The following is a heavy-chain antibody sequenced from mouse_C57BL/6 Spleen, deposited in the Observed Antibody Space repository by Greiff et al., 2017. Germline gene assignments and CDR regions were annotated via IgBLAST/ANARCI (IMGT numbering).Heavy chain of an antibody. CDR3: TTYYSKEGWFAY. CDR2: IGPENGDT. D-gene: IGHD2-5*01. Sequence: VQLQQSGAELVRPGASVKLSCTASGFNIKDDYMHWVQQRPEQGLEWIGWIGPENGDTEYASKFQGKATITADTASNTAYLQLSSLTSEDTAVYYCTTYYSKEGWFAYWGQGTLVTVSA. CDR1: GFNIKDDY. J-gene: IGHJ3*01. V-gene: IGHV14-4*01.